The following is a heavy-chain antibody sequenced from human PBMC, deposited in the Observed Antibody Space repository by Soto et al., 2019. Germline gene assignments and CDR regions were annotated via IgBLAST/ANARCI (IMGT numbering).Heavy chain of an antibody. CDR2: MNTNTGNT. V-gene: IGHV1-8*01. CDR3: ARVVRFFGGHAGY. CDR1: GYTFTEFD. J-gene: IGHJ4*02. D-gene: IGHD3-3*01. Sequence: QVLLVQSGADVKKPGASVKVSCKTSGYTFTEFDINWVRQAPGQGREWMGWMNTNTGNTGYAQKFQDRVTMTRDTSISTAYVELRRLRSEDTSVYYCARVVRFFGGHAGYWGQGTLVTVSS.